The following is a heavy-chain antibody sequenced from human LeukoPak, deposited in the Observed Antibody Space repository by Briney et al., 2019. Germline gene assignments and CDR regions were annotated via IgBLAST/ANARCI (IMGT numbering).Heavy chain of an antibody. V-gene: IGHV4-59*01. D-gene: IGHD3-9*01. J-gene: IGHJ4*02. Sequence: PSETLSLTCTVSGNSISSYFWSWIRQPPGKGLEWIGYIYYSGSTYYNPSLKSRVTISVDTSKNQFSLKLSSVTAADTAVYYCARGGTYYDILTGYSPSNSFDYWGQGTPVTVSS. CDR1: GNSISSYF. CDR3: ARGGTYYDILTGYSPSNSFDY. CDR2: IYYSGST.